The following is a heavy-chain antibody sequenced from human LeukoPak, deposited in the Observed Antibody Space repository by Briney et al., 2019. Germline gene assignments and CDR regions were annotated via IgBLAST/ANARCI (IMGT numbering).Heavy chain of an antibody. J-gene: IGHJ4*02. Sequence: PGGSLRLSCAASGFTFSSYAVSWVRQAPGKGLEWVSSISGSGGSTYSADSVKGRFTISRDNSDNTVYLQMSSLSAEDTAVYYCAKDNAQWPRVFDFWGQGTLVTVSS. D-gene: IGHD6-19*01. V-gene: IGHV3-23*01. CDR3: AKDNAQWPRVFDF. CDR1: GFTFSSYA. CDR2: ISGSGGST.